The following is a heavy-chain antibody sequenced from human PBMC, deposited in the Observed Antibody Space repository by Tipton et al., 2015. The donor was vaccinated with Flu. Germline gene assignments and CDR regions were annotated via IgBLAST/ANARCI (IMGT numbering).Heavy chain of an antibody. Sequence: TLSLTCTVSGDSITSGSYYWTWIRQPAGKGLEWVGRIYTSESANYNPSFAGRVTISLDAAKNQFSLRLTSVTAADTAVYFCARAGGNTVLRYLHPWGRGTRVTVSS. CDR3: ARAGGNTVLRYLHP. V-gene: IGHV4-61*02. CDR2: IYTSESA. J-gene: IGHJ2*01. D-gene: IGHD5/OR15-5a*01. CDR1: GDSITSGSYY.